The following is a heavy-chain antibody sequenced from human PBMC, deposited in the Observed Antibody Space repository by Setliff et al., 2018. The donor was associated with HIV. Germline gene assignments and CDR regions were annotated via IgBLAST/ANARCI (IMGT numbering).Heavy chain of an antibody. CDR2: IRNDGSNK. CDR3: AKDKGQKYADY. CDR1: GLSFSSYV. D-gene: IGHD3-10*01. V-gene: IGHV3-30*02. Sequence: GGSLRLSCAASGLSFSSYVMHWVRQAPGKGLEWVASIRNDGSNKYYADSVTGRFTISRDDSKNTLYLQMNSLRAEDTAVYYCAKDKGQKYADYWGQGTMVTVSS. J-gene: IGHJ4*02.